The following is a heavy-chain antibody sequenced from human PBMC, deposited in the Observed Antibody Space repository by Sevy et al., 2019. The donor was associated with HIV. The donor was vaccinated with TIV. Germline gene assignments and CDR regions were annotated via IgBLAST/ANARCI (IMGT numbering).Heavy chain of an antibody. J-gene: IGHJ4*02. CDR3: ASSIIHPGYFDY. Sequence: ASVKVSCKASGYTFTGYYMHWVRQAPGQGLEWMGRINPNSGGKNYAQKFQGRVTMTRDTSISTAYMELSRLRSDDTAVYYCASSIIHPGYFDYWGQGTLVTVSS. V-gene: IGHV1-2*06. D-gene: IGHD5-18*01. CDR1: GYTFTGYY. CDR2: INPNSGGK.